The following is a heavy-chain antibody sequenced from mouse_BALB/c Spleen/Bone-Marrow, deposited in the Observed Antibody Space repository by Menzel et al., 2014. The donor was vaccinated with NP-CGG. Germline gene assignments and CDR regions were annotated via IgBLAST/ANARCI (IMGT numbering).Heavy chain of an antibody. D-gene: IGHD1-1*01. CDR3: AGEATVIDANFDY. V-gene: IGHV1S137*01. CDR2: ISTYSGNT. Sequence: QVQLQQSGPELVRPGVSVKISCKGSGYTFTDYAMHWVKQSHAKSLEWIGVISTYSGNTNYNKKFKGKATMTVGKSSSTAYMELARLSSENSAIYYYAGEATVIDANFDYWGQGTPLTGSS. J-gene: IGHJ2*01. CDR1: GYTFTDYA.